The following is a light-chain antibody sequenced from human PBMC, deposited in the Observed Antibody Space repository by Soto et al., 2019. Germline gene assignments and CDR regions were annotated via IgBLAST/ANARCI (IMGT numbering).Light chain of an antibody. CDR3: QSYDSGLGAADV. CDR2: GND. CDR1: SSNIGAGYD. V-gene: IGLV1-40*01. J-gene: IGLJ1*01. Sequence: QSVLTQPPSVSGAPGQRVTISCTGSSSNIGAGYDVHWYQQLPGTAPKLLIYGNDNRPSGVPDRFSGSKSGASASLAITGLQADDEADYYCQSYDSGLGAADVFGTGTKLTVL.